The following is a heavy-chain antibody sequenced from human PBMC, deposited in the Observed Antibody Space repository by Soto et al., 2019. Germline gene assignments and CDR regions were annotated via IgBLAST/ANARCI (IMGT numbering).Heavy chain of an antibody. CDR2: ISGHNGNT. CDR3: ARAKAALYYFDY. V-gene: IGHV1-18*01. J-gene: IGHJ4*02. CDR1: GYTFTSYG. D-gene: IGHD2-15*01. Sequence: GASVKVSCKASGYTFTSYGISWVRRAPGQGLEWMGWISGHNGNTNYAQKLQGRVTMTTDTSTSTAYMELRNLRSDDTAVYYCARAKAALYYFDYWGQGTLVTVSS.